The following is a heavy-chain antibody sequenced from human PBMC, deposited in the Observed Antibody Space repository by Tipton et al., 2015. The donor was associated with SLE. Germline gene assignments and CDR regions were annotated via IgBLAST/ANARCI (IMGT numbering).Heavy chain of an antibody. D-gene: IGHD5-12*01. CDR3: ATSGYDFLSWFDP. Sequence: TLFLTCTVSGGSISSHYWSWIRQPPGKRLEWIGHVHSSGSTFYNPSLKSRVSISMDTSKNQVSLRMTSVTAADTAVYYCATSGYDFLSWFDPWGQGTPVTVSS. CDR2: VHSSGST. V-gene: IGHV4-59*11. J-gene: IGHJ5*02. CDR1: GGSISSHY.